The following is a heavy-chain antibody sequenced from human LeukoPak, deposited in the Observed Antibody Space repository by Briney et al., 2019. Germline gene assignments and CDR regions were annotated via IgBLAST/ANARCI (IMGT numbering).Heavy chain of an antibody. D-gene: IGHD6-19*01. CDR1: GGSISRSSYY. J-gene: IGHJ4*02. V-gene: IGHV4-39*01. Sequence: PSETLSLTCTVSGGSISRSSYYWGWIRQPPGKGLEWIGSIYYSGSTYFNPSLKSRVTISVDTSKNQFSLKLSSVTAADTAVYYCARPNSSGWYPFDYWGRGTLVTVSS. CDR2: IYYSGST. CDR3: ARPNSSGWYPFDY.